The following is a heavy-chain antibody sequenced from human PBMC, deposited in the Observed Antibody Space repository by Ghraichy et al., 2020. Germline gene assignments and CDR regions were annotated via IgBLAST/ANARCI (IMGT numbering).Heavy chain of an antibody. CDR1: GGSISSSSYY. V-gene: IGHV4-39*07. J-gene: IGHJ4*02. D-gene: IGHD6-13*01. CDR2: IYYSGST. CDR3: ARDLGGPSSIAY. Sequence: SQTLSLTCTVSGGSISSSSYYWGWIRQPPGKGLEWIGSIYYSGSTYYNPSLKSRVTISVDTSKNQFSLKLSSVTAADTAVYYCARDLGGPSSIAYWGQGTLVTVSS.